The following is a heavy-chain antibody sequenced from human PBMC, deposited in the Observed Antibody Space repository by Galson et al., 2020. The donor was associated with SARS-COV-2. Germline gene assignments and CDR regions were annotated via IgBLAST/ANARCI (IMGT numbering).Heavy chain of an antibody. J-gene: IGHJ3*02. CDR3: AREMATISPSESDAFDI. CDR1: GFTFSSYA. Sequence: GESLKISCAASGFTFSSYAMHWVRQAPGKGLEWVAVISYDGSNKYYADSVKGRITISRDNSKNTLYLQMNSLRAEDTAVYYCAREMATISPSESDAFDIWGQGTMVTVSS. V-gene: IGHV3-30*01. CDR2: ISYDGSNK. D-gene: IGHD5-12*01.